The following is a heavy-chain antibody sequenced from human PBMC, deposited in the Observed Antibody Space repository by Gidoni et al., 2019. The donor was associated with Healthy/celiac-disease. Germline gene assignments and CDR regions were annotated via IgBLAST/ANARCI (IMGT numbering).Heavy chain of an antibody. CDR2: MNPNSGNT. CDR1: GYTFTSYD. J-gene: IGHJ5*02. V-gene: IGHV1-8*01. CDR3: ARRMPRMLSPRGWFDP. D-gene: IGHD2-8*01. Sequence: QVQLVQSGAEVKKPGASVKVSCKASGYTFTSYDINWVRQATGQGLEWMGWMNPNSGNTGYAQKFQGRVTMTRNTSISTAYMELSSLRSEDTAVYYCARRMPRMLSPRGWFDPWGQGTLVTVSS.